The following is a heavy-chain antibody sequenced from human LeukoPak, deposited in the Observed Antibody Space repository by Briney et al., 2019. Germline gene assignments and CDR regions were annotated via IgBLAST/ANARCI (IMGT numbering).Heavy chain of an antibody. CDR2: IRSKANSYAT. J-gene: IGHJ6*03. Sequence: PGGSLRLSCAASGFTFSGSAMHWVRQASGKGLEWVGRIRSKANSYATAYAASVKGRFTISRDDSKNTAYLQMNSLKTEDTAVYYCTSTIAAAGSDYYYYYMDVWGKGTTVTVSS. V-gene: IGHV3-73*01. CDR3: TSTIAAAGSDYYYYYMDV. CDR1: GFTFSGSA. D-gene: IGHD6-13*01.